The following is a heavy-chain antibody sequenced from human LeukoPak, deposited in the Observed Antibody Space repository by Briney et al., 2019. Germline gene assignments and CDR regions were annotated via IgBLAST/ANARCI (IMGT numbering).Heavy chain of an antibody. CDR2: IYPGDSDT. Sequence: RGASLQISCQGSGYSVTSYWIGWVRQLPGKGLEWMGIIYPGDSDTRYSPSFQGQVTISADKSISTAYLQWSSLKPSDTAMYYCARGLTWNDPRYFDYWGQGTLVTVSS. J-gene: IGHJ4*02. CDR1: GYSVTSYW. V-gene: IGHV5-51*01. CDR3: ARGLTWNDPRYFDY. D-gene: IGHD1-1*01.